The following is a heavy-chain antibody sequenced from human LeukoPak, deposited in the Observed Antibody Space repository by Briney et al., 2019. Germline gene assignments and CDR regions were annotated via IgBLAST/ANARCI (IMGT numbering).Heavy chain of an antibody. V-gene: IGHV3-30*02. J-gene: IGHJ4*02. CDR3: AKRTKAMVVDY. D-gene: IGHD5-18*01. CDR2: IWYDGSNK. CDR1: GFTFSTHG. Sequence: GGSLRLSCAASGFTFSTHGMHWVRQAPGKGLEWVAFIWYDGSNKYYADSVKGRFTISRDNSKNTLYLQMNSLRTEDTAVYYCAKRTKAMVVDYWGQGTLVTVPS.